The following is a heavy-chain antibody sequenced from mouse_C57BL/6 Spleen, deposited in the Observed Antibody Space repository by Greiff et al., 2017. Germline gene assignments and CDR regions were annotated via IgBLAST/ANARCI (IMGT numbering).Heavy chain of an antibody. D-gene: IGHD1-1*01. J-gene: IGHJ2*01. CDR3: ARSHYGSSSDY. V-gene: IGHV1-80*01. CDR1: GYAFSSYW. Sequence: VKLQESGAELVKPGASVKISCKASGYAFSSYWMNWVKQRPGKGLEWIGQIYPGDGDTNYNGKFKGKATLTADKSSSTAYMQLSSLTSEDSAVYFCARSHYGSSSDYWGQGTTLTVSS. CDR2: IYPGDGDT.